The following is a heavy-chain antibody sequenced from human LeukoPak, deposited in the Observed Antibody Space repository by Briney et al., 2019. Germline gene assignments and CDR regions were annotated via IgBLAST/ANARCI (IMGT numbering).Heavy chain of an antibody. CDR2: ISSSSSYM. V-gene: IGHV3-21*01. CDR1: GFTFSSYS. J-gene: IGHJ3*02. Sequence: PGGSLRLSCAASGFTFSSYSMNWVRQAPGKGLEWVSCISSSSSYMYYADSVKGRFTISRDNAKNSVYLQMNSLRAEDTAVYYCARDEGAFDIWGQGPRSPSPQ. CDR3: ARDEGAFDI.